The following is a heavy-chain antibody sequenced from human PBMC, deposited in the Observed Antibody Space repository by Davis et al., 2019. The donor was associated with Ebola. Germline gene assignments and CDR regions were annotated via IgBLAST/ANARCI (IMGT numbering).Heavy chain of an antibody. J-gene: IGHJ4*02. CDR1: GVTFSSYS. D-gene: IGHD1-26*01. CDR2: IGTSSSYI. V-gene: IGHV3-21*04. Sequence: GESLKISCAVSGVTFSSYSMNWVRQAPGKGLEWVSSIGTSSSYIYYADSVKGRFTISRDNAKNSLYLQMNSLRAEDTAVYYCAKDQSGSYHAADYWGQGTLVTVSS. CDR3: AKDQSGSYHAADY.